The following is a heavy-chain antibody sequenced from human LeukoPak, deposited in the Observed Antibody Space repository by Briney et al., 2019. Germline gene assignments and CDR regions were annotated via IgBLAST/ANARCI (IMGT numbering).Heavy chain of an antibody. Sequence: SETLSLTCAVSGGSISSSNWWSWVRQPPGKGLEWIGEIYHSGSTNYNPSLKSRVTIPVDKSKNQFSLKLSSVTAADTAVYYCARTRYSSSSYYFDYRGQGTLVAVSS. V-gene: IGHV4-4*02. J-gene: IGHJ4*02. D-gene: IGHD6-6*01. CDR2: IYHSGST. CDR1: GGSISSSNW. CDR3: ARTRYSSSSYYFDY.